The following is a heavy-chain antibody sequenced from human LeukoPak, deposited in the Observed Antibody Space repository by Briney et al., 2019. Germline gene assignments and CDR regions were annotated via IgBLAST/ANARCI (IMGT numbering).Heavy chain of an antibody. J-gene: IGHJ4*02. CDR1: GFTFTSYA. CDR3: ATSGGLGYDY. CDR2: ISGSVGST. D-gene: IGHD3-10*01. Sequence: RGSLRLSCAASGFTFTSYAMSRVRQAPGKGLEWVSAISGSVGSTYYADSVKGRFTISRDNSKNTLYLQMNSLRAEDTAVYYCATSGGLGYDYWGQGTLVTVSS. V-gene: IGHV3-23*01.